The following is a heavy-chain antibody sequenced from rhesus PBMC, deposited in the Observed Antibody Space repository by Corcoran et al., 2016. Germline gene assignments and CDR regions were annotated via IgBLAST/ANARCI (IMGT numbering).Heavy chain of an antibody. V-gene: IGHV4-173*01. Sequence: QLQLQESGPGLGKPSETLSLTCAVSGASISSNYLSWIRPPPGKGLEWIGRISGKTGSTDYNPSLKSRVTISTDTSKNQSSLKVSSVTAADTAVFYCARGHNRFDVWGPGVLVTVSS. J-gene: IGHJ5-1*01. CDR2: ISGKTGST. CDR1: GASISSNY. CDR3: ARGHNRFDV.